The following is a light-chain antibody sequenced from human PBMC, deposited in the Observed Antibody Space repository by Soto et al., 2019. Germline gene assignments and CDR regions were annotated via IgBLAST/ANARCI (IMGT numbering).Light chain of an antibody. J-gene: IGKJ5*01. CDR1: QSVLYSSNNKNY. V-gene: IGKV4-1*01. CDR2: CAS. Sequence: DIVMTQSPDSLAVSLGERATINCKSSQSVLYSSNNKNYLAWYQQKPGQPPKPLIYCASTRESGVPDRFSGSGSGTDFTLTISSLKAEDVAVYYCQQYYSTPITFGQGTLLEIK. CDR3: QQYYSTPIT.